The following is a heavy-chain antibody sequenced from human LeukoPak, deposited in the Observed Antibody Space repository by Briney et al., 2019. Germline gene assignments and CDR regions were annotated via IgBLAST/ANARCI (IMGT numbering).Heavy chain of an antibody. CDR3: AKFAGSYDSHDY. CDR2: ISYDGSNK. V-gene: IGHV3-30*18. D-gene: IGHD3-10*01. J-gene: IGHJ4*02. CDR1: GFTFSSYG. Sequence: PGGSLRLPCAASGFTFSSYGMHWVRQAPGKGLEWVAVISYDGSNKYYADSVKGRFTISRDNSKNTLYLQMNSLRAEDTAVYYCAKFAGSYDSHDYWGQGTLVTVSS.